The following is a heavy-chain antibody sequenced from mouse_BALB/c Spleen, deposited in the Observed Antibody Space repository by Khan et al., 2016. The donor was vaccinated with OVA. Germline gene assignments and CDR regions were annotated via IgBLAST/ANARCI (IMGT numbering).Heavy chain of an antibody. D-gene: IGHD1-1*02. CDR3: ARSGWCYAMDY. V-gene: IGHV14-3*02. Sequence: EVQLQESGAEFVKPGASVKLSCTVSGFNVKDTYMPWVKQRPEEGLERIGRIDPAIGNANYDPKFQDTATITADPSTNTAYLHLSRLTLEDTAVSCCARSGWCYAMDYWGQGTSVTVSS. J-gene: IGHJ4*01. CDR2: IDPAIGNA. CDR1: GFNVKDTY.